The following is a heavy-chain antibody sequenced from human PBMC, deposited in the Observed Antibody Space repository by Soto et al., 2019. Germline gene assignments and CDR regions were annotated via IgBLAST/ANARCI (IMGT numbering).Heavy chain of an antibody. CDR3: AKDDFTDRGNDYFDY. V-gene: IGHV3-23*01. D-gene: IGHD2-15*01. CDR2: IGASGDIT. CDR1: GFSFTNFA. Sequence: EVQLLESGGGLVQPGGSLRLSGAASGFSFTNFAMSWVRQAPGKGLEWVAGIGASGDITWYADSVKGRLSISRDNSKNTLYLQLNSLRFEDTAVYYCAKDDFTDRGNDYFDYWGPGTLVTVSS. J-gene: IGHJ4*02.